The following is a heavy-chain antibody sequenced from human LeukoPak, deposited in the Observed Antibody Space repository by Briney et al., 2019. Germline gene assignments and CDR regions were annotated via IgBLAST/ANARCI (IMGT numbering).Heavy chain of an antibody. D-gene: IGHD3-16*02. Sequence: SETLSLTCTVSGGSISSSSYYWGWIRQPPGKGLEWIGNIYYSGSTYYNPSLESRVTMSLDTSKNQFSLKLSSVTAADTAVYYCARDENGYVWGSFRAWGQGTLVTISS. CDR1: GGSISSSSYY. CDR2: IYYSGST. V-gene: IGHV4-39*07. J-gene: IGHJ5*02. CDR3: ARDENGYVWGSFRA.